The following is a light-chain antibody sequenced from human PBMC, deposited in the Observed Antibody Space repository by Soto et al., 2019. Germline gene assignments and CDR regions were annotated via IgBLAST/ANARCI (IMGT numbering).Light chain of an antibody. CDR2: EVN. CDR1: SSDVADYQY. CDR3: SSYAGSSTHV. V-gene: IGLV2-8*01. Sequence: QSALTQPPSASGSPGQSVTISCTGTSSDVADYQYVSWYQQHPGKAPKLMIYEVNKRPSGIPDRFSGSKSGSTASLTVSGLQPEDEADYYCSSYAGSSTHVFGTGTKVTVL. J-gene: IGLJ1*01.